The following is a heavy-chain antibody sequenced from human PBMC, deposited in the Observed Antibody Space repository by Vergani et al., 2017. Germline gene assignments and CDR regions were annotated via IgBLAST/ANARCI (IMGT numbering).Heavy chain of an antibody. J-gene: IGHJ4*02. CDR3: ASGYSSGWYYFDY. CDR2: INHSGST. D-gene: IGHD6-19*01. CDR1: GGSFSGYY. Sequence: QVQLQQWGAGLLKPSETLSLTCAVYGGSFSGYYWSWIRQPPGKGLEWIGEINHSGSTNYNPSLKSRVTISVDTSKNQFSLQLNSVTPEDTAVYYCASGYSSGWYYFDYWGQGTLVTVSS. V-gene: IGHV4-34*01.